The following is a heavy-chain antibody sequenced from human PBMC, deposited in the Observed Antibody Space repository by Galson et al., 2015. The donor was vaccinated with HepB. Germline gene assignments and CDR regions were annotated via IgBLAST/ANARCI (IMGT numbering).Heavy chain of an antibody. CDR1: GGSISSSSYY. J-gene: IGHJ6*02. CDR3: ARHGDYDFWSGYYPGPNYYYYYGMDV. V-gene: IGHV4-39*01. D-gene: IGHD3-3*01. CDR2: IYYSGST. Sequence: SETLSLTCTVSGGSISSSSYYWGWIRQPPGKGLEWIGSIYYSGSTYYNPSLKSRVTISVDTSKNQFSLKLSSVTAADTAVYYCARHGDYDFWSGYYPGPNYYYYYGMDVWGQGTTVTVSS.